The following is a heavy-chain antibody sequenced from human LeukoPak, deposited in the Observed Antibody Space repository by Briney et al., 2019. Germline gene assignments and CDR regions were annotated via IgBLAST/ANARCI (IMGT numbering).Heavy chain of an antibody. CDR3: ARDSSLLLWFGESKGHDAFDI. J-gene: IGHJ3*02. CDR1: GFTFDDYG. V-gene: IGHV3-20*04. Sequence: PGGSLRLSCAASGFTFDDYGMSWVRQAPGKGLEWVSGINWNGGSTGYADSVKGRFTISRDNAKNSLYLQMNSLRAEDTALYYCARDSSLLLWFGESKGHDAFDIWGQGTMVTVSS. CDR2: INWNGGST. D-gene: IGHD3-10*01.